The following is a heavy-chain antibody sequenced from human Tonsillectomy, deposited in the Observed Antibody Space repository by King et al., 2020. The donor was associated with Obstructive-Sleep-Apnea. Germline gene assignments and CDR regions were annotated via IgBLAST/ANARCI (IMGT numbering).Heavy chain of an antibody. D-gene: IGHD3-3*01. CDR3: VKRRGSTFLGVVMGNRFDP. V-gene: IGHV2-5*02. CDR2: IFWDDDK. CDR1: GFSLSTSGMA. J-gene: IGHJ5*02. Sequence: ITLKESGPPLVKPTETLTLTCSFSGFSLSTSGMAVGWVRQPPGKALEWLALIFWDDDKRYNPSLKNRLTITKDTSKNQVVLTMTNMDPVDTGTYYCVKRRGSTFLGVVMGNRFDPWGQGVLVTVSS.